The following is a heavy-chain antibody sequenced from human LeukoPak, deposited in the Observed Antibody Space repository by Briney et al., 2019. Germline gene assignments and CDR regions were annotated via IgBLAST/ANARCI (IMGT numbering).Heavy chain of an antibody. CDR1: GFTFSSHD. CDR3: ARDLSAGAFDI. CDR2: ISYDGGKK. Sequence: PGGSLRLSCAASGFTFSSHDMHWVRQAPGKGLEWVAIISYDGGKKDYADSVKGRFTISRDNAKNSLYLQMNSLRAEDTAVYYCARDLSAGAFDIWGQGTMVTVSS. V-gene: IGHV3-33*05. J-gene: IGHJ3*02.